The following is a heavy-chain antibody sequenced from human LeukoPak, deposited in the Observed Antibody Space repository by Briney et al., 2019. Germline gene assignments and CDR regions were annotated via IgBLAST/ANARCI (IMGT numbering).Heavy chain of an antibody. CDR3: AREASTYDFWSGYYSRAFDY. Sequence: GGSLRLSCAASGFTFTNYAMGWVRQAPGKGLEWVSAISGSGGSTYYADSVKGRFTISRDNSKNTLYLQMNSLRAEDTAVYYCAREASTYDFWSGYYSRAFDYWGQGTLVTVSS. V-gene: IGHV3-23*01. CDR2: ISGSGGST. CDR1: GFTFTNYA. J-gene: IGHJ4*02. D-gene: IGHD3-3*01.